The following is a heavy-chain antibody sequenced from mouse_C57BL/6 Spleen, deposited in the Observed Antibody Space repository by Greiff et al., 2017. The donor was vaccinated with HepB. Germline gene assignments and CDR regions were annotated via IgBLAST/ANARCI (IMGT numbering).Heavy chain of an antibody. CDR1: GYTFTSYW. D-gene: IGHD1-1*01. CDR3: ARRGYGSSLMDY. Sequence: QVQLQQPGAELVMPGASVKLSCKASGYTFTSYWMHWVKQRPGQGLEWIGEIDPSDSYTNYNQKFKGKSTLTVDKSSSTAYMQLSSLTSEDSAVYYCARRGYGSSLMDYWGQGTSVTVSS. V-gene: IGHV1-69*01. J-gene: IGHJ4*01. CDR2: IDPSDSYT.